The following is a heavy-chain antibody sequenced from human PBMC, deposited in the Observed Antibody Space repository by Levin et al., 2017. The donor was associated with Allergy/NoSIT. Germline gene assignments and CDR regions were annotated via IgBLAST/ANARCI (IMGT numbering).Heavy chain of an antibody. D-gene: IGHD3-9*01. V-gene: IGHV4-59*01. J-gene: IGHJ5*02. Sequence: SETLSLTCTVSGGSISSYYWSWIRQPPGKGLEWIGYIYYSGSTNYNPSLKSRVTISVDTSKNQFSLKLSSVTAADTAVYYCARDQNDILTGYGWFDPWGQGTLVTVSS. CDR3: ARDQNDILTGYGWFDP. CDR1: GGSISSYY. CDR2: IYYSGST.